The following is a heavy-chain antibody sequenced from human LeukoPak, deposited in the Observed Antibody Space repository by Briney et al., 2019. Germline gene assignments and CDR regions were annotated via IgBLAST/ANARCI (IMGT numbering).Heavy chain of an antibody. CDR2: IRFDGSNR. J-gene: IGHJ4*02. CDR3: ARDLGSHSDF. V-gene: IGHV3-33*01. CDR1: GFIFSRYG. Sequence: GRSLRLSCTASGFIFSRYGMHWVRQAPGKGLEWVALIRFDGSNRYYADSVKGRFSISRDNGKNTLYLQMHSLRAEDTSVYYCARDLGSHSDFWGQGTLVTVSS. D-gene: IGHD2-15*01.